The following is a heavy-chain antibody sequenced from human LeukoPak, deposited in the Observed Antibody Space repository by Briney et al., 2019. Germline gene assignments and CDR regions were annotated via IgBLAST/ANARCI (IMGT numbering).Heavy chain of an antibody. Sequence: GGSLRLSCAASEFSFSSYAMSWVRQAPGKGLEWVSIISDGGGSTYYSDSVKGRFTISRDNSKNTLYLQMNSLRAEDTAVYYCAGQFHSTRYFDLWGRGTLVTVSS. CDR3: AGQFHSTRYFDL. V-gene: IGHV3-23*01. D-gene: IGHD2-15*01. CDR2: ISDGGGST. CDR1: EFSFSSYA. J-gene: IGHJ2*01.